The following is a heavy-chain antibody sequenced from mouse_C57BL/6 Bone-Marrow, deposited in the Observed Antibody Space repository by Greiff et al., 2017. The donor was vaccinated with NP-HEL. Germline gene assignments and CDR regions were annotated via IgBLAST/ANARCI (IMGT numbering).Heavy chain of an antibody. V-gene: IGHV1-31*01. CDR1: GYSFTGYY. Sequence: VTLKECGPELVKPGASVKISCKASGYSFTGYYMHWVKQSHGHILDWIGYIYPYNGVSSYNQKFKGKATLTVDKSSSTAYMELRSLTSEDSAVYYCARVGDYYGRRYFGVWGTGTTVTVSS. CDR2: IYPYNGVS. J-gene: IGHJ1*03. CDR3: ARVGDYYGRRYFGV. D-gene: IGHD1-1*01.